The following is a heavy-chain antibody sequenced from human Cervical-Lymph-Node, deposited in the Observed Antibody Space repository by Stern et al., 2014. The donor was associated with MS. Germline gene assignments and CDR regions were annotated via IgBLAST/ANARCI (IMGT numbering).Heavy chain of an antibody. CDR1: GYTFTTYG. D-gene: IGHD2-8*01. CDR3: ARDKMHAFDY. V-gene: IGHV1-18*01. J-gene: IGHJ4*02. Sequence: VQLEESGTEVKKPGASVLVSCKASGYTFTTYGITWVRQAPGQGLEWMGWISADSGNTKYAQKFQDRVTMTRDTTTGTAYMEVRSLRSEDTDVYYCARDKMHAFDYWGQGTQVTVPS. CDR2: ISADSGNT.